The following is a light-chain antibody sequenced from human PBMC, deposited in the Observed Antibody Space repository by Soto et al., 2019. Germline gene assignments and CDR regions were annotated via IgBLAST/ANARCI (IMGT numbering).Light chain of an antibody. J-gene: IGKJ4*01. Sequence: IQLTQSPSSLSASVGDRVTITCRASQGINSFLAWYQQKPGKAPKLLIYAAPTLRSGVPSRFSGSGSGTDFTLTIMRRHTEDFATYYCQQLERCPSTFGGGTKGDIK. CDR2: AAP. V-gene: IGKV1-9*01. CDR1: QGINSF. CDR3: QQLERCPST.